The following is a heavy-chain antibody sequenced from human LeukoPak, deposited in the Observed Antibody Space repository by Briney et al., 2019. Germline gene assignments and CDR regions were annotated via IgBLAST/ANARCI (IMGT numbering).Heavy chain of an antibody. J-gene: IGHJ4*02. V-gene: IGHV4-39*07. D-gene: IGHD6-19*01. CDR1: GDSISSTSHY. CDR3: VRDRLAVAGTLTADF. Sequence: SETLSFTCTVSGDSISSTSHYWGWIRQPPGTGLEWIGSMYYRGMTYYNSSLKSRVIISVDTSKNQFSLNLSSVTAADTAVYYCVRDRLAVAGTLTADFWGQGTLVTVSS. CDR2: MYYRGMT.